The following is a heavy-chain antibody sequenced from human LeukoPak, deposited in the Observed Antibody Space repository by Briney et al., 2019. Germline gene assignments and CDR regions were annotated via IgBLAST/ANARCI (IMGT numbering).Heavy chain of an antibody. CDR2: IYYSGST. CDR1: GGSISSSSYY. CDR3: ARGSGWIQLWLPYYFDY. J-gene: IGHJ4*02. V-gene: IGHV4-39*07. D-gene: IGHD5-18*01. Sequence: PSETLSLTCTVSGGSISSSSYYWGWIRQPPGKGLEWIGSIYYSGSTYYNPSLKSRVTISVDTSKNQFSLKLSSVTAADTAVYYCARGSGWIQLWLPYYFDYWGQGTLVTVSS.